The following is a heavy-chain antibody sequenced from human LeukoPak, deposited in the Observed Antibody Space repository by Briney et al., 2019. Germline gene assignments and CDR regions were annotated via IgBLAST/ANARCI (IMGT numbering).Heavy chain of an antibody. D-gene: IGHD2-2*02. CDR3: ARDGCSSTSCYKEPFDY. J-gene: IGHJ4*02. V-gene: IGHV3-7*01. CDR2: IKQDGSEK. Sequence: GGSLRLSCAASGFTFSSYWMSWVRQAPGKGLEWVANIKQDGSEKYYVDSVKGRFTISRDNAKNSLYLQMNSLRAEDTAVYYCARDGCSSTSCYKEPFDYWGQGTLVTVSS. CDR1: GFTFSSYW.